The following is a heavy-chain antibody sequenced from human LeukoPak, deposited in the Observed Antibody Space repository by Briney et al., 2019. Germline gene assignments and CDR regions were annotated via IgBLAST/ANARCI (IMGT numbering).Heavy chain of an antibody. J-gene: IGHJ4*02. Sequence: SETLSLTCTVYGGSFSGYYWSWIRQPPGKGLEWIGEVNHIGSTNYSPSLKSRLTISVDTSKNQFSLKLSSVTAADTAVYYCARGRGYSYEVGFDYWGQGTLVTVSS. CDR2: VNHIGST. CDR3: ARGRGYSYEVGFDY. V-gene: IGHV4-34*01. CDR1: GGSFSGYY. D-gene: IGHD5-18*01.